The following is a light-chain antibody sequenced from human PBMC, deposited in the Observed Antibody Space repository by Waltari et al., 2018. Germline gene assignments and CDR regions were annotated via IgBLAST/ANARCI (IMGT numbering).Light chain of an antibody. CDR3: QQYKAPPWT. CDR2: KAS. V-gene: IGKV1-5*03. Sequence: DIQMTQSPSTLSASVGDRVIITCRASQSISSWLAWYQQKPGQAPKVLINKASSLESWVPSRFIGSESETEFTLTISSLQSDDFATYYCQQYKAPPWTFGPGTKVDFQ. J-gene: IGKJ3*01. CDR1: QSISSW.